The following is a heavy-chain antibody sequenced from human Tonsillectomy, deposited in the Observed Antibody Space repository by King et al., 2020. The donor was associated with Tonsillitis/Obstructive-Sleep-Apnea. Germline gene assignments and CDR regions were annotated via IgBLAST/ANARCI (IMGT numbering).Heavy chain of an antibody. CDR2: IYPGDSDT. CDR3: ARRRDGYNQPLDY. V-gene: IGHV5-51*03. Sequence: VQLVESGAEVKKPGESLKISCKGSGYSFTNYWIDWVRQMPGKGLEGMGIIYPGDSDTRYSPSFQGQVTISADKSISTAYLQWSSLKASDTAMYYCARRRDGYNQPLDYWGQGTLVTVSS. J-gene: IGHJ4*02. D-gene: IGHD5-24*01. CDR1: GYSFTNYW.